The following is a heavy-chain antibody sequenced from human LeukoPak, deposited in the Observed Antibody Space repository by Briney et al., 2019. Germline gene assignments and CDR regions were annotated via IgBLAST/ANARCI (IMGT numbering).Heavy chain of an antibody. D-gene: IGHD3-22*01. J-gene: IGHJ5*02. CDR3: ARHTGSSGDYDP. V-gene: IGHV4-59*08. CDR2: IYYSGST. CDR1: GGSISGYY. Sequence: SETLSLTCTVSGGSISGYYWSWIRQPPGKGLEWIGYIYYSGSTNYNPSLKSRVTISLDTSKNQFSLKLSSVTAADTAVYYCARHTGSSGDYDPWGQGTLVTVSS.